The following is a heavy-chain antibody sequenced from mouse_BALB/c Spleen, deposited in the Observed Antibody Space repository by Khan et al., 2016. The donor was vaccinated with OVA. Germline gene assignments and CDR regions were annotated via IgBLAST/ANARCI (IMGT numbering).Heavy chain of an antibody. J-gene: IGHJ4*01. D-gene: IGHD2-2*01. CDR3: ARSLVDYHALDY. CDR1: GFTFSSYG. Sequence: EVELVESGGGFVKPGGSLKLSCSASGFTFSSYGMSWVRQTPEKRLEWVATISSGGHYTFYPDSLKGRLPISRDNATNTLYLHMSSLRSEDTAMYYCARSLVDYHALDYWGQGTSVTVSS. CDR2: ISSGGHYT. V-gene: IGHV5-9-3*01.